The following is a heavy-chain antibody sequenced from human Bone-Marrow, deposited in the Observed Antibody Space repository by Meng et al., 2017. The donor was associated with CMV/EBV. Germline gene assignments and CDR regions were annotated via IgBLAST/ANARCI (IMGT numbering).Heavy chain of an antibody. CDR1: GFTFSSYA. D-gene: IGHD3-22*01. CDR3: ARVHDTMIVVVITNPNYGMDV. Sequence: GGSLRLSCAASGFTFSSYAMSWVRQAPGKGLEWVSVIYSGGSSTYYADSVKGRFTISRDNSKNTLYLQMNSLRAEDTAVYYCARVHDTMIVVVITNPNYGMDVWGQGTTVTVSS. J-gene: IGHJ6*02. V-gene: IGHV3-23*03. CDR2: IYSGGSST.